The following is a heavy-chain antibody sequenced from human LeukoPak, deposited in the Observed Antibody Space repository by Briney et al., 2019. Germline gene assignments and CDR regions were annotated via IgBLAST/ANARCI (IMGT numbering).Heavy chain of an antibody. V-gene: IGHV1-69*06. CDR3: AQAVAQWLLPGRNNWFDP. J-gene: IGHJ5*02. Sequence: SVKVSCKASGGTFSSYAISWVGQAPGQGLEWMGGIIPIFGTANYAQKFQGRVTITADKSTSTAYMELSSLRSEDTAVYYCAQAVAQWLLPGRNNWFDPWGQGTLVTVSS. CDR2: IIPIFGTA. D-gene: IGHD6-19*01. CDR1: GGTFSSYA.